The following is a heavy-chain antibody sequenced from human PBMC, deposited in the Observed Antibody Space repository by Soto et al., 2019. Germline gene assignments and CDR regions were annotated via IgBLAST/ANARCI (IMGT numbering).Heavy chain of an antibody. J-gene: IGHJ4*02. CDR3: ARRPQSGGIGIDY. CDR1: GYTFTSDD. V-gene: IGHV1-8*01. D-gene: IGHD2-15*01. CDR2: MNPNSGNT. Sequence: GASVKVSCKAAGYTFTSDDINWVRQATGQGLEWMGWMNPNSGNTGYAQKFQGRVTMTRNTSISTAYMELSSLRSEDTAVYYCARRPQSGGIGIDYWGQGTLVTVSS.